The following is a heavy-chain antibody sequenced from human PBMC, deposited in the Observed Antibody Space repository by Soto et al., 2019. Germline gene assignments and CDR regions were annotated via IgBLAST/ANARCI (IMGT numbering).Heavy chain of an antibody. CDR3: ARLATYTGYYGMQV. D-gene: IGHD1-26*01. V-gene: IGHV4-39*01. Sequence: SETLSLTCTVSGGSISSSSYYWGWIRQPPGKGLEWIGSIYYSGSTYYNPSLKSRVTISVDTSKNQFSLKLSSVTAADTAVYYCARLATYTGYYGMQVSCQATTV. CDR1: GGSISSSSYY. J-gene: IGHJ6*02. CDR2: IYYSGST.